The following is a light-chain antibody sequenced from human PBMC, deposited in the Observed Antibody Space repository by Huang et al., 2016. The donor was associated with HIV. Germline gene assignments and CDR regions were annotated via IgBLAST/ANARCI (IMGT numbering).Light chain of an antibody. J-gene: IGKJ4*01. V-gene: IGKV3-20*01. CDR2: GAS. Sequence: ETVLTQSLGTLSLSPGESAALSCRASQRVSNSYLAWYQQTPGQAPRLLIYGASTRATGIPDRFSGSGSGTDFTLTINRLEPEDFAVYYCQQFADSPLTFGGGTKVEIK. CDR1: QRVSNSY. CDR3: QQFADSPLT.